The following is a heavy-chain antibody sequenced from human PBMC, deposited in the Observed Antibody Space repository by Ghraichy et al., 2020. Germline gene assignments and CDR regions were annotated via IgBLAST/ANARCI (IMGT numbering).Heavy chain of an antibody. J-gene: IGHJ4*02. Sequence: SETLSLTCAVYGESFSGFYWSWIRQPPGQGLEWIGEISHSGSTNYNPSLKSRVTISIDTSKPQFSLKLSSVIAADTAVYYCARGRMELRRFDYWGQGTLVTVSS. D-gene: IGHD1-7*01. CDR3: ARGRMELRRFDY. V-gene: IGHV4-34*01. CDR1: GESFSGFY. CDR2: ISHSGST.